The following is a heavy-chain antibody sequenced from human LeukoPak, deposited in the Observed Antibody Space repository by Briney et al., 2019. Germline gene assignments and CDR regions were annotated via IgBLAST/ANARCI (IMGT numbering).Heavy chain of an antibody. CDR3: ARGILAAGHFDY. D-gene: IGHD6-13*01. J-gene: IGHJ4*02. CDR2: IYHSGST. V-gene: IGHV4-38-2*02. Sequence: SETLSLTCTVSGYSISSGYYWGWIRQPPGKGLEWIGSIYHSGSTYYNPSLKSRVTISVDTSKNQFSLKLSSVTAADTAVYYCARGILAAGHFDYWGQGTLVTVSS. CDR1: GYSISSGYY.